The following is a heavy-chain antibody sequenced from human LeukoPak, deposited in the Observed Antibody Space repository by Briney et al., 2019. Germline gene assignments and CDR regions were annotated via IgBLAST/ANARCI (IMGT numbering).Heavy chain of an antibody. Sequence: GGSLRLSCAASGFTFSDYYMSWIRQAPGKGLEWISYISSSSRTIYYADSVKGRFTISRDNAKNSLYLQMNSLRAEDTAVYYCAELGITMIGGVWGKGTTVTISS. CDR1: GFTFSDYY. D-gene: IGHD3-10*02. J-gene: IGHJ6*04. V-gene: IGHV3-11*04. CDR2: ISSSSRTI. CDR3: AELGITMIGGV.